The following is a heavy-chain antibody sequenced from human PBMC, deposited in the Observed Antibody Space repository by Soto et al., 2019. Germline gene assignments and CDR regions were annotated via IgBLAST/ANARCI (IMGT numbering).Heavy chain of an antibody. CDR1: GYTFTGYY. CDR3: ARDPVDGIAHALDI. V-gene: IGHV1-2*04. D-gene: IGHD2-15*01. Sequence: ASVKVSCKASGYTFTGYYMHWVRQAPGQGLEWMGWINPNSGGTNDAQKFQGWVTMTRDTSISAAYMELSRLTSDDTAVYYCARDPVDGIAHALDIWGQGPMVTVSS. CDR2: INPNSGGT. J-gene: IGHJ3*02.